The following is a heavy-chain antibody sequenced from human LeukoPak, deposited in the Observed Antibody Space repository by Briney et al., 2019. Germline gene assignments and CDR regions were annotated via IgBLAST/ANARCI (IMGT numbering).Heavy chain of an antibody. D-gene: IGHD2-2*01. Sequence: SETLSLTCTVSGGSISSGGYYWSWIRQHPGKGLEWIGYIYYSGSTYYNPSLKSRVTISVDTSKNQFSLKLSSATAADTAVYYCARESQYCSSTSCGRNYFDYWGQGTLVTVSS. J-gene: IGHJ4*02. CDR3: ARESQYCSSTSCGRNYFDY. V-gene: IGHV4-31*03. CDR1: GGSISSGGYY. CDR2: IYYSGST.